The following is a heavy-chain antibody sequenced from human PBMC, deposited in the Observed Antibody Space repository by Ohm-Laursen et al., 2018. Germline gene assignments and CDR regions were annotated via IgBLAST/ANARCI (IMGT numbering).Heavy chain of an antibody. CDR1: GFTFSSYS. V-gene: IGHV3-48*04. D-gene: IGHD6-19*01. Sequence: SLRLSCAASGFTFSSYSMNWVRQAPGKGLEWVSGISWNSGSIGYADSVKGRFTISRDNAKNSLYLQMNSLRAEDTAVYSCAVGDRGTTAVAGDFWGPGTLVTVSS. CDR3: AVGDRGTTAVAGDF. J-gene: IGHJ4*02. CDR2: ISWNSGSI.